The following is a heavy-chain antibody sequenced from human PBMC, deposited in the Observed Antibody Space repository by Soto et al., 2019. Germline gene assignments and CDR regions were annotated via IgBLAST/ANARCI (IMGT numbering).Heavy chain of an antibody. D-gene: IGHD1-1*01. CDR2: IYPGDSDT. V-gene: IGHV5-51*01. CDR3: ARHPGTMDTNDYHY. CDR1: GYSFTSHW. Sequence: GESLKISCKTSGYSFTSHWIGWVRQMPGKGLEWMGIIYPGDSDTRYSPSFQGQVTVSADKSTSTAYLQWSSLKASDTAIYYCARHPGTMDTNDYHYWGQGTLVTVS. J-gene: IGHJ4*02.